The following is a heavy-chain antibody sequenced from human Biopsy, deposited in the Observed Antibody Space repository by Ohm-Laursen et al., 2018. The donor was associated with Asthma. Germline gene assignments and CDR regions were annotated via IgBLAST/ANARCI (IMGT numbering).Heavy chain of an antibody. CDR1: GYTFIHFA. V-gene: IGHV1-3*01. J-gene: IGHJ3*01. CDR3: ARTYYDFLTGQVNDAFAL. CDR2: INAGDGNT. Sequence: GASVKVSCKASGYTFIHFAIHWVRQAPGQRLEWMGWINAGDGNTKYSQKFQGRVTITGDTSASTAYMDLRSLRSEDTAMYYCARTYYDFLTGQVNDAFALWGQGTMVTVSS. D-gene: IGHD3-9*01.